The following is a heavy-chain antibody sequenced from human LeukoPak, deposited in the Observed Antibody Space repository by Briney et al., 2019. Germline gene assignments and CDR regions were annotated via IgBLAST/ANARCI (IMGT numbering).Heavy chain of an antibody. CDR1: GFTFSSYA. J-gene: IGHJ4*02. Sequence: GGSLRLSCAASGFTFSSYAMSWVRQAPGKGLEWVSAITGSGIGTYYADSVKGRFTISGDNPKSTLFLQMNSLIAEDTAVYYCAKDLKSTAAGLDYWGQGTLVTVSS. D-gene: IGHD6-13*01. CDR2: ITGSGIGT. V-gene: IGHV3-23*01. CDR3: AKDLKSTAAGLDY.